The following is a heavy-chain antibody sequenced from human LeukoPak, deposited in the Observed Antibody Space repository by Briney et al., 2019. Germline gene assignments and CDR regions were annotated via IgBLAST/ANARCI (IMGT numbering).Heavy chain of an antibody. Sequence: GESLKISCKGSGFSFTTYGVDWVRQTPGKGLEWMGIIYLGDSDTRYSPSFQGQVTISGDKSINTAYVHWSNLKASDTAMYYCARLAFNVNSCLDYWGQGTLVTVSS. D-gene: IGHD2/OR15-2a*01. CDR2: IYLGDSDT. CDR1: GFSFTTYG. CDR3: ARLAFNVNSCLDY. J-gene: IGHJ4*02. V-gene: IGHV5-51*01.